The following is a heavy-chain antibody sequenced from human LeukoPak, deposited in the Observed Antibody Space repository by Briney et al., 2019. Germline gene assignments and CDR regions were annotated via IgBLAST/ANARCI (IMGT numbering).Heavy chain of an antibody. D-gene: IGHD6-13*01. Sequence: SETLSLTCTVSGGSINSYYWSWIRQPPGKGLEWIGYIYYTGSTNYNPSLKSRVTISVDTSKNQFSLKLSSVTAADTAVYYCARQNSNAFDIWGQGTMVTVSS. J-gene: IGHJ3*02. CDR1: GGSINSYY. V-gene: IGHV4-59*01. CDR3: ARQNSNAFDI. CDR2: IYYTGST.